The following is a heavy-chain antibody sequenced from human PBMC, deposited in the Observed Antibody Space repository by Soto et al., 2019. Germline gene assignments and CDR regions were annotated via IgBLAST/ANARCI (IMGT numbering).Heavy chain of an antibody. CDR3: ARVRGTYYDILTGPNWFDP. D-gene: IGHD3-9*01. Sequence: SETLSLTCAVSGGSISSSNWWSWVRQPPGKGLEWIGEIYHSGSTNYNPSLKSRVTISVDKSKNQFSLKLSSVTAADTAVYYCARVRGTYYDILTGPNWFDPWGQGTLVTVSS. CDR2: IYHSGST. V-gene: IGHV4-4*02. J-gene: IGHJ5*02. CDR1: GGSISSSNW.